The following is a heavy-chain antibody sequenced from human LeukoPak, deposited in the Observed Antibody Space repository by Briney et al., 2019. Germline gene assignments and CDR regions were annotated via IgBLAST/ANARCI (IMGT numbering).Heavy chain of an antibody. CDR1: GFTFSSYA. CDR3: AREVITIYYYGMDV. J-gene: IGHJ6*04. Sequence: QPGGSLRLSCAASGFTFSSYAMHCVRQAPGKGLEWVAVISYDGSNKYYADSVKGRFTISRDNSKNTLYLQMNSLRAEDTAVYYCAREVITIYYYGMDVWGKGTTVTVSS. D-gene: IGHD3-3*01. V-gene: IGHV3-30*04. CDR2: ISYDGSNK.